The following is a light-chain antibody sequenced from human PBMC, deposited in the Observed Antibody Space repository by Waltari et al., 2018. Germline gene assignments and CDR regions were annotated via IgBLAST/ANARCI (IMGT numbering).Light chain of an antibody. V-gene: IGKV1-33*01. CDR3: QQYADLPWT. CDR1: QSISSY. J-gene: IGKJ1*01. Sequence: DLQMTQSPSSLSASVGDRVTITCRASQSISSYLNWYQQKPGKAPKLLIYAASSLQSGVPSRFSGSGSGTDFTFTITSLQPEDIATYHCQQYADLPWTFGQGTKVEIK. CDR2: AAS.